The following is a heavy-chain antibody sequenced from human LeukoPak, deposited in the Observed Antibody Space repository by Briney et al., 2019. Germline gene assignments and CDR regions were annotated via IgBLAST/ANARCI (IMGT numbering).Heavy chain of an antibody. CDR1: GFTFNSYA. Sequence: GGSLRLSCAASGFTFNSYAMQWVRQAPGKGLEFVSVIDSIGDSTYTTNSVKGRFSISRDNSKNTVYLQMDSLRAEDMAIYYCARADCSSSSCYTVSHWGQGTLVTVSS. CDR2: IDSIGDST. V-gene: IGHV3-64*01. CDR3: ARADCSSSSCYTVSH. J-gene: IGHJ4*02. D-gene: IGHD2-2*01.